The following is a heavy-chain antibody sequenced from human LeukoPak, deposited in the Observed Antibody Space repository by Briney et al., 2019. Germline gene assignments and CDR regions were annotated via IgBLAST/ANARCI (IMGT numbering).Heavy chain of an antibody. CDR3: ARDIYTNNWTAPYY. Sequence: SETLSLTCTVSGGSMNSYYWSWIRQPPGMGLGWIGYVYYSGSTNYNPSLKSRVTISVETSKNQFSLKLTSVTAADTAMYYCARDIYTNNWTAPYYWGQGTLVTVSS. V-gene: IGHV4-59*01. CDR1: GGSMNSYY. J-gene: IGHJ4*02. CDR2: VYYSGST. D-gene: IGHD1-20*01.